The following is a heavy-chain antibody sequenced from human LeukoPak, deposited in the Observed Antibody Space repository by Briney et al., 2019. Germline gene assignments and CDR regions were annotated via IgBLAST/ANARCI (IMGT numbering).Heavy chain of an antibody. Sequence: SQTLSLTCAISGDSVTANSAAWNWIRHSPSRGLEWLGRTYYRSKWYSDYAVSVRSRIIISADTSKNQFSLQLNSVTPEDTAVYYCASGYQLHDWGQGTLVTVSS. CDR3: ASGYQLHD. J-gene: IGHJ4*02. CDR1: GDSVTANSAA. CDR2: TYYRSKWYS. V-gene: IGHV6-1*01. D-gene: IGHD3-22*01.